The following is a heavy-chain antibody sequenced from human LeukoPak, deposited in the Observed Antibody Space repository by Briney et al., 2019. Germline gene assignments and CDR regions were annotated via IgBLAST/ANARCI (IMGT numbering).Heavy chain of an antibody. D-gene: IGHD5-18*01. V-gene: IGHV4-59*08. Sequence: PSETLSLTCTVSGGSISSYYWSWIRQPPGKGLEWIGYIHYSVSTNYNPSLKSRVTISVDTSKNQFSLKLSSVTAADTAVYYCARQGIQIWLPFDYWGQGTLVTVSS. CDR3: ARQGIQIWLPFDY. CDR2: IHYSVST. CDR1: GGSISSYY. J-gene: IGHJ4*02.